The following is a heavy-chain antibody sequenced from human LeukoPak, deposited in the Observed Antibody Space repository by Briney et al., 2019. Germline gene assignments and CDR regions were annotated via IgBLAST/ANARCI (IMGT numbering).Heavy chain of an antibody. D-gene: IGHD3-22*01. CDR1: GFTFDDYG. Sequence: GGSLRLPCAASGFTFDDYGMSWVRQAPGKGLEWVSGINWNGGSTGYADSVKGRFTISRDNAKNSLYLQMNSLRAEDTALYYCARNTDSSGYYTPDYWGQGTLVTVSS. V-gene: IGHV3-20*04. CDR3: ARNTDSSGYYTPDY. J-gene: IGHJ4*02. CDR2: INWNGGST.